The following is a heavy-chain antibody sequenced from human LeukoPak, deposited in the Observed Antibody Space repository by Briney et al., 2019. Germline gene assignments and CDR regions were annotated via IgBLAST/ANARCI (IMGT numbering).Heavy chain of an antibody. D-gene: IGHD1-1*01. V-gene: IGHV3-9*03. Sequence: GGSLRLSCAASGFTFDDYAMHWVRQAPGKGLEWVSGITWSSGIIGYADSVKGRFTISRDNAKYSLYLQMNSLRAEDMAFYYCAAGDDFRIDYWGQGSLVTVSS. J-gene: IGHJ4*02. CDR2: ITWSSGII. CDR1: GFTFDDYA. CDR3: AAGDDFRIDY.